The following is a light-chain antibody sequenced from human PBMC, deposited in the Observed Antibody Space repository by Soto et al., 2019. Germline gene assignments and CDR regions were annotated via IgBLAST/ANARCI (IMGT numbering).Light chain of an antibody. Sequence: EIVFTQSPATLSLSPGEGATLSCRASHWIGLYLAWYQQRPGQPPRLLIHDASGRATDIPGRFSGSGSGTDFTLTISSLEPEDFAIYYCQHRNTWPPITFGQGTRLEIK. CDR3: QHRNTWPPIT. CDR1: HWIGLY. CDR2: DAS. J-gene: IGKJ5*01. V-gene: IGKV3-11*01.